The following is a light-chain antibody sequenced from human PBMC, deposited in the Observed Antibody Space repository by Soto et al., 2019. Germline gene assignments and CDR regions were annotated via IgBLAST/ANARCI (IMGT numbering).Light chain of an antibody. CDR2: DVS. V-gene: IGLV2-11*01. CDR3: CSNAGSYEV. J-gene: IGLJ2*01. Sequence: QSALTQPRSVSGSPGQSVTISCTGTSSDGGGYNYVSWYQQHPGKAPKGMIYDVSERPSGVPDRFSGSKSGNTASLTISGLQAEDEADYYCCSNAGSYEVFGGGTKLTVL. CDR1: SSDGGGYNY.